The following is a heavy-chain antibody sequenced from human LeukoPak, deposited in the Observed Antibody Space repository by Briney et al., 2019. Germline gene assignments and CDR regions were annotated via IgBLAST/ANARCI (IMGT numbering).Heavy chain of an antibody. Sequence: QPGGSLRLSCAVSGFTFSSYAMSWVRQAPGKGLEWVSAISAGGGSTYYADSVKGRFTISRDNSKSTLYLQMNSLRAEDTAVYYCAKDRSYRDAFDIWGQGTMVTVSS. CDR3: AKDRSYRDAFDI. V-gene: IGHV3-23*01. CDR2: ISAGGGST. J-gene: IGHJ3*02. CDR1: GFTFSSYA. D-gene: IGHD1-26*01.